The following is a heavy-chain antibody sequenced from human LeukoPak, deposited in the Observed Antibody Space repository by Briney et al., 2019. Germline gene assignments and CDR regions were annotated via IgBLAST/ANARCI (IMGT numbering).Heavy chain of an antibody. D-gene: IGHD3-9*01. J-gene: IGHJ4*02. CDR1: GGSISSSSYY. Sequence: SETLSLTCTVSGGSISSSSYYWGWIRQPPGKGLEWIGSIYYSGSTYYNPSLKSRVTISVDTSKNQFSLKLSSVTAADTAVYYCARRVGVDDILTGLGPYYFDYWGQGTLVTVSS. CDR3: ARRVGVDDILTGLGPYYFDY. V-gene: IGHV4-39*07. CDR2: IYYSGST.